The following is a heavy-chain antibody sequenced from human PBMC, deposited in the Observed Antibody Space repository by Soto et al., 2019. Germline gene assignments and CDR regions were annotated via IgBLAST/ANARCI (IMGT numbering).Heavy chain of an antibody. D-gene: IGHD5-18*01. J-gene: IGHJ4*02. V-gene: IGHV3-66*04. CDR3: ARHGYSYGGGYFDY. Sequence: EVQLVESGGGLVQPGGSRRLSLAASGFTVSSNYMSWVRQAPGRGLEWVSVIYSGGSAYYADSVKGRFTISRDNSKNTLYLQMNSLRAEDTAVYYCARHGYSYGGGYFDYWGQGTLVTVSS. CDR2: IYSGGSA. CDR1: GFTVSSNY.